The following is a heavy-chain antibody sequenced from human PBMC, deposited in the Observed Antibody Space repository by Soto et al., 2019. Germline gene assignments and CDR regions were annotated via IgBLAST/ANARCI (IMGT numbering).Heavy chain of an antibody. D-gene: IGHD6-13*01. J-gene: IGHJ6*02. CDR3: ARSYSSSRFMDV. Sequence: GSLRLSCAASGFTVSSYSMNWVRQAPGKGLEWVSSISSSSSYIYYADSVKGRFTISRDNAKNSLYLQMNSLRAEDTAVYYCARSYSSSRFMDVWGQGTTVTVS. CDR2: ISSSSSYI. V-gene: IGHV3-21*01. CDR1: GFTVSSYS.